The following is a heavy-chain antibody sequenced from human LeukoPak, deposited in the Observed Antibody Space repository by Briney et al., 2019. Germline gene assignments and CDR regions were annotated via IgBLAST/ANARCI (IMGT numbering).Heavy chain of an antibody. D-gene: IGHD3-10*01. V-gene: IGHV3-7*01. J-gene: IGHJ4*02. CDR3: AREIPEGFYGSGSDF. CDR2: INQDGGEK. CDR1: GFTFSSYW. Sequence: GGSLRLSCAASGFTFSSYWVTWVRQARGKGLEWVANINQDGGEKSYVDSVKGRFTISRDNAKSSLFLQLNSLRVDDTAVYYCAREIPEGFYGSGSDFWGQGTLVTVAS.